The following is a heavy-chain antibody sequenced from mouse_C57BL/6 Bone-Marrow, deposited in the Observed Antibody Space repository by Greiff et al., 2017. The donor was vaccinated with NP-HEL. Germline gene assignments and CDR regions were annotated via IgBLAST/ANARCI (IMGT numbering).Heavy chain of an antibody. CDR3: ARKTHYYGSSFYYFDY. J-gene: IGHJ2*01. V-gene: IGHV1-85*01. D-gene: IGHD1-1*01. CDR1: GYTFTSYD. Sequence: VKLQESGPELVKPGASVKLSCKASGYTFTSYDINWVKQRPGQGLEWIGWIYPRDGSTKYNEKFKGKATLTVDTSSSTAYMELHSLTSEDSAVYFCARKTHYYGSSFYYFDYWGQGTTLTVSS. CDR2: IYPRDGST.